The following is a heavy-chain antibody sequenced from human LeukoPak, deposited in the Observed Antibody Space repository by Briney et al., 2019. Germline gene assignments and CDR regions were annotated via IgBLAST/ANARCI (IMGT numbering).Heavy chain of an antibody. D-gene: IGHD2-2*01. CDR3: ARDPSTKYYTDS. J-gene: IGHJ4*02. CDR2: IDPKSGGT. Sequence: ASVKVSCEAFGYTFTGCYLHWVRQAPGQGFEWMGWIDPKSGGTNYAQTFQGRVTMTRDTSINTVYMDLSSLRSDDTAVYYCARDPSTKYYTDSWGQGTLVTVSS. V-gene: IGHV1-2*02. CDR1: GYTFTGCY.